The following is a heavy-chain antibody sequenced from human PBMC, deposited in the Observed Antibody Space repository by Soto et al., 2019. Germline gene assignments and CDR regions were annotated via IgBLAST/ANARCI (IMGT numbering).Heavy chain of an antibody. D-gene: IGHD5-12*01. Sequence: PGGSLRLSCAASGFTFSSHAMNWVRQAPGKGLEWVSTISRSGSSTYSADSAKGRFTISRDNSKNTLYLEMNSLSVEDTAVYYCAKGVGLVTQGIDYWGQGTLVTVSS. V-gene: IGHV3-23*01. CDR1: GFTFSSHA. CDR2: ISRSGSST. J-gene: IGHJ4*02. CDR3: AKGVGLVTQGIDY.